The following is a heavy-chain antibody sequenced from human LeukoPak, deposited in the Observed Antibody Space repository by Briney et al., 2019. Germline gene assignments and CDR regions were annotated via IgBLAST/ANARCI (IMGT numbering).Heavy chain of an antibody. Sequence: SETLSLTCTVSGGSISSYYWSWIRQPPGKGLEGIGYIYYSGSTNYNPSLKCRFTISVDTSKNQFSLKLSSVTAADTAVYYCARYYGSGSYRGNWFDHWGQGTLVTVSS. CDR1: GGSISSYY. D-gene: IGHD3-10*01. CDR3: ARYYGSGSYRGNWFDH. CDR2: IYYSGST. J-gene: IGHJ5*02. V-gene: IGHV4-59*01.